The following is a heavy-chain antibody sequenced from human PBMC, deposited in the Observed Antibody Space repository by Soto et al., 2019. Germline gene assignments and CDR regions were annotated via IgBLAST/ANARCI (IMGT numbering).Heavy chain of an antibody. J-gene: IGHJ5*02. Sequence: EVQLVESGGGLVQPGGSLRLSCAASGFTFSSYWMSWVRQAPGKGLEWVANIKQDGSEKYYVDSVKGRFTISRDNAKNSLYLQMNSLRDEDTDVYYSARGLGIRGKWFDPWGQGTLVTVSS. CDR1: GFTFSSYW. V-gene: IGHV3-7*01. D-gene: IGHD7-27*01. CDR3: ARGLGIRGKWFDP. CDR2: IKQDGSEK.